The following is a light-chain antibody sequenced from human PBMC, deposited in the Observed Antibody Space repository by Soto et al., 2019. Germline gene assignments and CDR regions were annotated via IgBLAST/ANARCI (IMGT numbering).Light chain of an antibody. J-gene: IGLJ1*01. CDR3: AAWDDSLNGYV. CDR2: YDD. Sequence: QSVLTQPPSVSEAPRQRVTISCSGSSSNIGNNAVNWYQQLPGKAPKLLIYYDDLLPSGVSDRFSGSKSGTSASLAISGLQSEDEADYYWAAWDDSLNGYVFGTWTKVTV. V-gene: IGLV1-36*01. CDR1: SSNIGNNA.